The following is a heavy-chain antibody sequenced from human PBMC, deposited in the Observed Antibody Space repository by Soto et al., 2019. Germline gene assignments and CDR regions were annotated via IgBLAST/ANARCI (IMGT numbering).Heavy chain of an antibody. Sequence: SETLSLTCAVYVGSFSGYYWSWIRQPPGKGLEWIGEINHSGSTNYNPSLKSRVTISVDTSKNQFSLKLSSVTAADTAVYYCARSGIQLRLDYWGQGTLVTVSS. V-gene: IGHV4-34*01. CDR3: ARSGIQLRLDY. D-gene: IGHD5-18*01. CDR1: VGSFSGYY. CDR2: INHSGST. J-gene: IGHJ4*02.